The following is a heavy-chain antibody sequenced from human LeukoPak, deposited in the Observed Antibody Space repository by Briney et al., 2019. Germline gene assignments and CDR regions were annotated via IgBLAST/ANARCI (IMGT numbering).Heavy chain of an antibody. J-gene: IGHJ6*02. D-gene: IGHD2-2*02. V-gene: IGHV3-30-3*01. Sequence: PGKSLRLSCAASGFTFSSFGMHWARQAPGKGLEWVAVITYDGSKKYYADSVKGRFTISRDNSKSTLYLQMDSLRAEDTAVYYCAKDLGYCSSTNCYNIYNYGMDVWGQGTTVTVSS. CDR3: AKDLGYCSSTNCYNIYNYGMDV. CDR1: GFTFSSFG. CDR2: ITYDGSKK.